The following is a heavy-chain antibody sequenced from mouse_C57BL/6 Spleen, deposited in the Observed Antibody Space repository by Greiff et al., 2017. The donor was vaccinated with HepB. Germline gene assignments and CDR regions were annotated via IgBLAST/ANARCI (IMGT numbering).Heavy chain of an antibody. Sequence: VQLQQPGAELVRPGSSVKLSCKASGYTFTSYWMHWVKQRPIQGLEWIGNIDPSDSETHYNQKFKDKATLTVDKSSSTAYMQLSSLTSEDSAVYYCARRQNMTPYAMDYWGQGTSVTVSS. V-gene: IGHV1-52*01. D-gene: IGHD3-2*01. J-gene: IGHJ4*01. CDR1: GYTFTSYW. CDR2: IDPSDSET. CDR3: ARRQNMTPYAMDY.